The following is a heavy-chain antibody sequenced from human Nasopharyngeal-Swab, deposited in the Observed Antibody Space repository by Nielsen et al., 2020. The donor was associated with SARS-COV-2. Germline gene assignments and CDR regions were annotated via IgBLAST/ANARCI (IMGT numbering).Heavy chain of an antibody. V-gene: IGHV1-18*01. CDR1: GYTFTSYG. D-gene: IGHD6-13*01. CDR3: ARVNGDSSSWYVSYYYGMDV. CDR2: ISAYNGNT. J-gene: IGHJ6*02. Sequence: ASAKVSCKASGYTFTSYGISWVRQAPGQGLEWMGWISAYNGNTNYAQKLQGRVTMTTDTSTSTAYLELRSLRSDDTAVYYCARVNGDSSSWYVSYYYGMDVWGQGTTVTVSS.